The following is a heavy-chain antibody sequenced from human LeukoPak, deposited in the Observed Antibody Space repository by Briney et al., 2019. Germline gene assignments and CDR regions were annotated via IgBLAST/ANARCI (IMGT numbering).Heavy chain of an antibody. V-gene: IGHV1-18*01. J-gene: IGHJ4*02. CDR1: GYTLTTCG. CDR3: AKGTYLDY. Sequence: ASVKVSCKASGYTLTTCGITWVRQAPGQGLEWMGWISAYNANTNYAQKVQGRVTMTTDTSTSTAYMELRSLRSDDTAVYYCAKGTYLDYWGQGTLVTVSS. CDR2: ISAYNANT.